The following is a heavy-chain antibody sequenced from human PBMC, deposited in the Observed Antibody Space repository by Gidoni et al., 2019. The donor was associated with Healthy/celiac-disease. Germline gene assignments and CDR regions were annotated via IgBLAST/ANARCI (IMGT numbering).Heavy chain of an antibody. Sequence: QVPLVESGGGVVQPGSSLRLSCAASGFTFSSYGMHWVRQAPGKGLEWVAVISYDGSNKYYADSVKGRFTISRDNSKNTLYLQMNSLRAEDTAVYYCAKDQGITMVRGAFDYWGQGTLVTVSS. CDR1: GFTFSSYG. CDR3: AKDQGITMVRGAFDY. D-gene: IGHD3-10*01. J-gene: IGHJ4*02. V-gene: IGHV3-30*18. CDR2: ISYDGSNK.